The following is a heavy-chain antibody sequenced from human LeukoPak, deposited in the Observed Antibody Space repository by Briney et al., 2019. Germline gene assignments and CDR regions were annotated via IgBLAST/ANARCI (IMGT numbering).Heavy chain of an antibody. CDR1: GFTFSSYA. CDR2: ISGSGGST. Sequence: GGSLRLSCAASGFTFSSYAMSWVRQAPGKGLEWVSAISGSGGSTYYADSVKGRFTISRDNSKNALYLQMNSLRAEDTAVYYCAKDHGGCSSTSCFVFDYWGQGTLVTVSS. D-gene: IGHD2-2*01. J-gene: IGHJ4*02. V-gene: IGHV3-23*01. CDR3: AKDHGGCSSTSCFVFDY.